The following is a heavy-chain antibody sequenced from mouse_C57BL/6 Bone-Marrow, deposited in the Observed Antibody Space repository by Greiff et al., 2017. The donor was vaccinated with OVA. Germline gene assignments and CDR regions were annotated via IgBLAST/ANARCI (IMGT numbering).Heavy chain of an antibody. Sequence: EVQLVESGGGLVQSGRSLRLSCATSGFTFSDFYMEWVRQAPGKGLEWIAASRNKANDYTTEYSASVKGRFIVSRDTSQSILYLQMNALRAEDTAIYYCARAPYDYGWYFDVWGTGTTVTVSS. CDR2: SRNKANDYTT. J-gene: IGHJ1*03. D-gene: IGHD2-4*01. V-gene: IGHV7-1*01. CDR3: ARAPYDYGWYFDV. CDR1: GFTFSDFY.